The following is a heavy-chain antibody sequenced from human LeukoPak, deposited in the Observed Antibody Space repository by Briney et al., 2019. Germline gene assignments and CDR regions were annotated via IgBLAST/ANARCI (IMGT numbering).Heavy chain of an antibody. D-gene: IGHD1-26*01. J-gene: IGHJ3*02. V-gene: IGHV6-1*01. CDR2: TYYKSKWYN. CDR1: GGSVSSNSAV. Sequence: SQTLSLTCAISGGSVSSNSAVWNWIRQSPSRGLEWLGRTYYKSKWYNDYAVSVKSRITINPDTSKNQFSLQLNPLTPEDTAVYYCARVSSPWSPRDAFDIWGQGTMVTVSS. CDR3: ARVSSPWSPRDAFDI.